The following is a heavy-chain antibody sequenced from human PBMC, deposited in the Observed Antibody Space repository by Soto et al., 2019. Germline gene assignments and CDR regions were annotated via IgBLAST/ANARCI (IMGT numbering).Heavy chain of an antibody. CDR2: MNPNSGNT. J-gene: IGHJ3*02. CDR3: ASYSSGWPLDAFDI. CDR1: GYTFTSYD. Sequence: QVQLVQSGAEVKKPGASVKVSCKASGYTFTSYDINWVRQATGQGLEWMGWMNPNSGNTGYAQKFQGRVTMTRNTSISRAYMELSSLRSEDTAVYYCASYSSGWPLDAFDIWGQGTMVTVSS. D-gene: IGHD6-19*01. V-gene: IGHV1-8*01.